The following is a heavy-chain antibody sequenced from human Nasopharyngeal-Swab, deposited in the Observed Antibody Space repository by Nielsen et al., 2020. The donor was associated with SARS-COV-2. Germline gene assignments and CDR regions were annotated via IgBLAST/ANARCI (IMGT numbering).Heavy chain of an antibody. Sequence: WVRQAPGQGLERMGWINTNTGHPTYAQGFTGRFVFSLDTPVSTAYLQISSLKAEDTAVYNCARAGRGSSSWYVMDYYYGMDVWGQGTTVTVSS. J-gene: IGHJ6*02. CDR2: INTNTGHP. V-gene: IGHV7-4-1*02. CDR3: ARAGRGSSSWYVMDYYYGMDV. D-gene: IGHD6-13*01.